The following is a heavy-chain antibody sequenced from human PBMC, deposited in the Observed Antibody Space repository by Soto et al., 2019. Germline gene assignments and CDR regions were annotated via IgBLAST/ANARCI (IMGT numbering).Heavy chain of an antibody. J-gene: IGHJ5*02. Sequence: QVQLVQSGAEVKKPGASVKVSCKASGYTFTSYGISWVRQAPGQGLEWMGWISAYNGNTNCAQKLQGRVTMTTHTSTNKAYMELRSLRSDDTAVYYCARWRFWSGYGHNWFDPWGQGTLVTVSS. CDR3: ARWRFWSGYGHNWFDP. CDR2: ISAYNGNT. D-gene: IGHD3-3*01. V-gene: IGHV1-18*01. CDR1: GYTFTSYG.